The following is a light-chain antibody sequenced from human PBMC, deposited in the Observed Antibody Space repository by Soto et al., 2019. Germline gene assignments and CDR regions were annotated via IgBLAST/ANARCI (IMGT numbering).Light chain of an antibody. V-gene: IGKV1-39*01. Sequence: DIQMTQSPSSLSASVGDRVTITCRASQFISNYLNWYQQTPGKAPTLLIFAKSTLRGGVPSRFSGSGSGTDFTLTISNLQPEDFATYFCQQSSTTPWTFGQGTKVEIK. J-gene: IGKJ1*01. CDR1: QFISNY. CDR3: QQSSTTPWT. CDR2: AKS.